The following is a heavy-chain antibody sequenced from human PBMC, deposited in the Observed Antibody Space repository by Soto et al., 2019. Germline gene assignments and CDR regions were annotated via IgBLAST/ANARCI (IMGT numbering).Heavy chain of an antibody. CDR3: ARGLNSLIVVVPAAGFDY. CDR1: GGSFSGYY. D-gene: IGHD2-2*01. CDR2: INHSGST. Sequence: SETLSLTCAVYGGSFSGYYWSWIRQPPGKGLEWIGEINHSGSTNYNPSLKSRVTISVDTSKNQFSLKLSSVTAADTAVYYCARGLNSLIVVVPAAGFDYWGQGTLVTVSS. V-gene: IGHV4-34*01. J-gene: IGHJ4*02.